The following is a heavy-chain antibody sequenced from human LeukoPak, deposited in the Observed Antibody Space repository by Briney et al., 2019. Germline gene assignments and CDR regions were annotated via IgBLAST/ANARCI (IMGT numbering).Heavy chain of an antibody. D-gene: IGHD4-11*01. CDR3: ARRVAVGNYFDP. CDR1: GGSISTYY. CDR2: IYYSGST. Sequence: SETLSLTCTFSGGSISTYYWSWVRQPPGKGLQWIGYIYYSGSTNYNPSLRSRVTISLNTSMNQFSLRLRSVTAADTAVYYCARRVAVGNYFDPWGQGTLVTVSS. V-gene: IGHV4-59*08. J-gene: IGHJ5*02.